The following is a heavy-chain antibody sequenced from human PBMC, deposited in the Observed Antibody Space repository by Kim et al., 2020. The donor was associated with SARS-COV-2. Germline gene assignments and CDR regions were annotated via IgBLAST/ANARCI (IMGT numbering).Heavy chain of an antibody. Sequence: TPSPTSRVTIPVDTAQTQCSLKLSSVTAADTAVYYCARVTSGSYDAFDIWGQGTMVTVSS. D-gene: IGHD1-26*01. V-gene: IGHV4-59*01. J-gene: IGHJ3*02. CDR3: ARVTSGSYDAFDI.